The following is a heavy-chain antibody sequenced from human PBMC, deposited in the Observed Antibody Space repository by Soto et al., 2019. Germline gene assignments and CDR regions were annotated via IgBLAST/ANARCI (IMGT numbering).Heavy chain of an antibody. V-gene: IGHV2-5*02. CDR3: AHSAFGSWFAS. Sequence: SAPTLVNPTQTLTLACTISAVSLSTSGLGVGWLRQPPGKALEWLALIYWDENIRYSPSLKSRLTITKDTSTNQVVLTMTNMDPVDSSRYYCAHSAFGSWFASWGQGTPVTVSS. D-gene: IGHD2-15*01. CDR2: IYWDENI. J-gene: IGHJ5*01. CDR1: AVSLSTSGLG.